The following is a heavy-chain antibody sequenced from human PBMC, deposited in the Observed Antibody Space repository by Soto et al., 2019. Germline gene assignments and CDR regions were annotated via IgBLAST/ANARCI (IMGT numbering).Heavy chain of an antibody. CDR3: AKDEWSYGDSHDAFDI. CDR1: GFTFSSYA. D-gene: IGHD4-17*01. V-gene: IGHV3-23*01. J-gene: IGHJ3*02. Sequence: GGSLSLSCAASGFTFSSYAMSWVRQAPGKGLEWVSAISGSGGSTYYADSVKGRFTISRDNSKNTLYLQMNSLRAEDTAVYYCAKDEWSYGDSHDAFDIWGQGTMVTVSS. CDR2: ISGSGGST.